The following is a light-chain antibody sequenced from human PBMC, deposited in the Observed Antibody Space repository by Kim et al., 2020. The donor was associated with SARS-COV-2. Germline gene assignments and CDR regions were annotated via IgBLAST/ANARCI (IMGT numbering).Light chain of an antibody. CDR2: MAS. J-gene: IGKJ4*01. CDR3: QQDNAFPLT. Sequence: DIQMTQSPSTLSASVGDRVTITCRASENINKWLAWYQQKPGKAPKVLIYMASSLESGVPSRFSGSGSGTEFSLTISSLQPDDFATYYCQQDNAFPLTFGGGTKVDIK. CDR1: ENINKW. V-gene: IGKV1-5*03.